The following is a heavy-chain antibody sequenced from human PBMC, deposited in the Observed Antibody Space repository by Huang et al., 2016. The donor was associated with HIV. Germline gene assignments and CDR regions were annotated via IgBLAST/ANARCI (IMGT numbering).Heavy chain of an antibody. CDR2: IITIFGTA. CDR3: ARTAYSYGFRQGYNWFDP. V-gene: IGHV1-69*13. J-gene: IGHJ5*02. D-gene: IGHD5-18*01. CDR1: GGTFRSYA. Sequence: QVLLVQSGAEVRKPGSSVKVSCTAFGGTFRSYAISWVRPAPGQGLEWMGGIITIFGTANYTQKFQGRVTITVDESTNTGYLELTRLTSEDTAVYYCARTAYSYGFRQGYNWFDPWGQGTPVTVSS.